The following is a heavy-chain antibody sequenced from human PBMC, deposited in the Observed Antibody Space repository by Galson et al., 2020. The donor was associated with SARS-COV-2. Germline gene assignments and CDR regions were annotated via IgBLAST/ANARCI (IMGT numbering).Heavy chain of an antibody. V-gene: IGHV3-23*01. Sequence: GGSLRLSCAASGFTFSSYAMSWVRQAPGTAQEWVSALSASGGSTYYADSVKGWFTISRDNSKNTLHLQMNSLRAEDTAVYYCAKDGGLWRYDFWTGYYPYFDYWGQGTLVTAPS. D-gene: IGHD3-3*01. CDR1: GFTFSSYA. CDR2: LSASGGST. J-gene: IGHJ4*02. CDR3: AKDGGLWRYDFWTGYYPYFDY.